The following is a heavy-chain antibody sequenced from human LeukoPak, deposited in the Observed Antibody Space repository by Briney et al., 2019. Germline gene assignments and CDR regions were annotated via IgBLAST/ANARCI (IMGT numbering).Heavy chain of an antibody. CDR3: ARGTNGLWDY. J-gene: IGHJ4*02. CDR1: GSTFRSYS. Sequence: GSLRLSCAASGSTFRSYSMTWVRQAPGKGLEWVSSISSSSDYILYADSVKGRFTISRDNAKNSVYLQMNSLRDEDTAVYYCARGTNGLWDYWGQGTLVTVSS. V-gene: IGHV3-21*01. CDR2: ISSSSDYI. D-gene: IGHD2-8*01.